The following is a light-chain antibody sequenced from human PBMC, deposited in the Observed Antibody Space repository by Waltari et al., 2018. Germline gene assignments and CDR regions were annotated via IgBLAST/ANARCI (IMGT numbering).Light chain of an antibody. CDR2: WAS. CDR3: QQYYSTPWT. Sequence: DIVMTQSPDSLAVSLGERAPINRKSSQSVLYSSNNKNYLAWYQQKPGQPPKLLIYWASTRESGVPDRFSGSGSGTDFTLTISSLQAEDVAVYYCQQYYSTPWTFGQGTKVEIK. CDR1: QSVLYSSNNKNY. V-gene: IGKV4-1*01. J-gene: IGKJ1*01.